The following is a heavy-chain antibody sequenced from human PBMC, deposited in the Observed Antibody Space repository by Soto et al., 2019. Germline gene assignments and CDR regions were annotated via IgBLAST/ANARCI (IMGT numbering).Heavy chain of an antibody. D-gene: IGHD6-13*01. CDR1: GYTFTSYD. Sequence: ASVKVSCKASGYTFTSYDINWVRQATGQGLEWMGWMNPNSGNTGYAQKFQGRVTMATDTSTSTAYMELRSLRSDDTAVYYCARELFRGPSSSLVNYWGQGTLVTVSS. V-gene: IGHV1-8*01. CDR3: ARELFRGPSSSLVNY. CDR2: MNPNSGNT. J-gene: IGHJ4*02.